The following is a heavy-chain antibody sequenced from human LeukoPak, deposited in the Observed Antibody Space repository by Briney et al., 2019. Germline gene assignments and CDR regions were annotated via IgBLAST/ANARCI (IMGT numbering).Heavy chain of an antibody. J-gene: IGHJ4*02. CDR3: ARPAGRDYYDSSGYVLY. CDR1: GYTFTIYS. CDR2: ISAYNGNT. Sequence: GASVKVSCKASGYTFTIYSISWVRQAPGQGLEWMGRISAYNGNTDYAQKFQGRVTMTTDTSTSTAYMELRSLRSDDTAMYYCARPAGRDYYDSSGYVLYWGQGTLVTVSS. V-gene: IGHV1-18*01. D-gene: IGHD3-22*01.